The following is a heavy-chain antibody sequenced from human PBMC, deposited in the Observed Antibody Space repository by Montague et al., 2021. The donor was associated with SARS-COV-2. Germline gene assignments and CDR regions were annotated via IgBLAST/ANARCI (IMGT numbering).Heavy chain of an antibody. Sequence: SDTLSLTCTVSGRSISSSSYYWGWIRQPPGKGLEWIGSIYYSGSTYYNPSLKSRVTISVDTSRNQFSLKLSSVTAADTAVYYCARVGRQQLVRLSGMDVWGQGTTVTVSS. D-gene: IGHD6-13*01. V-gene: IGHV4-39*07. CDR1: GRSISSSSYY. CDR2: IYYSGST. CDR3: ARVGRQQLVRLSGMDV. J-gene: IGHJ6*02.